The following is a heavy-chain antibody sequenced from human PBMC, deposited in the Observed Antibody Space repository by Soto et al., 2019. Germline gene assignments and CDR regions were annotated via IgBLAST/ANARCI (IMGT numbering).Heavy chain of an antibody. V-gene: IGHV4-61*01. D-gene: IGHD6-13*01. CDR1: GVSVSNGSYY. J-gene: IGHJ4*02. CDR2: IYYSGST. CDR3: AREQQLGHVKTFDH. Sequence: SETLSLTCTVSGVSVSNGSYYWSWIRQPPGKGLEWIGYIYYSGSTNYNPSLKSRVTISVDTSKNQFSLNLSSVAATDTAIYFCAREQQLGHVKTFDHWGQGTLVTVSS.